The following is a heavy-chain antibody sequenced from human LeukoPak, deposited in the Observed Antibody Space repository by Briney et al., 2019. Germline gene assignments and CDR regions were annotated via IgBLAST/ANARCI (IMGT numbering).Heavy chain of an antibody. CDR3: ARRVGYCSSTSCYILSDY. Sequence: PSETLSLTCTVSDGSISSSSYYWGWIRQPPGKGLEWIGSIYYSGSTYYNPSLKSRVTISVDTSKNQFSLKLSSVTAADTAVYYCARRVGYCSSTSCYILSDYWGQGTLVTVSS. CDR2: IYYSGST. CDR1: DGSISSSSYY. J-gene: IGHJ4*02. V-gene: IGHV4-39*01. D-gene: IGHD2-2*02.